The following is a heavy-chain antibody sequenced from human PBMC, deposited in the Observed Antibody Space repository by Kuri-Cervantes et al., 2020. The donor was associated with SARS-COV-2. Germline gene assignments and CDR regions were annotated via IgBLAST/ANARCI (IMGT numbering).Heavy chain of an antibody. Sequence: SETLSPTCIVSGGSITSYYWSWIRQPAGKGLEWIGRTYTSGSTNYNRSLKSRVTISVETTKDQFFLKLGSVTAAATAVYYSARDLLLPQTLYGVGNIEGYYNYYKDVWGKGTTVTVSS. CDR3: ARDLLLPQTLYGVGNIEGYYNYYKDV. V-gene: IGHV4-4*07. CDR1: GGSITSYY. J-gene: IGHJ6*03. D-gene: IGHD3-3*01. CDR2: TYTSGST.